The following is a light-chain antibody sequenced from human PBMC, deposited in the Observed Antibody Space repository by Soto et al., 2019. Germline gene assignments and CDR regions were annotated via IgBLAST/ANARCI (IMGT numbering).Light chain of an antibody. J-gene: IGLJ3*02. V-gene: IGLV2-14*01. Sequence: QSVLTQPASVSGSPGQSITISCTGTSSDVGGYNYVSWYQQHPGKAPKLMIYEVSNRPSGVSNRFSGSKSGNTASLTISGLQAEDEADYYCSSYTSSSTRVFGGGTNPTVL. CDR2: EVS. CDR3: SSYTSSSTRV. CDR1: SSDVGGYNY.